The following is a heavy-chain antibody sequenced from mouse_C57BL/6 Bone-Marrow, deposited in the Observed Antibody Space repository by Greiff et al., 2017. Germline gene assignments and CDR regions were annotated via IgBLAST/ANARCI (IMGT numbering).Heavy chain of an antibody. J-gene: IGHJ1*03. V-gene: IGHV1-64*01. CDR3: ARHGYYRGWYFDV. CDR2: IHPNSGST. CDR1: GYTFTSYW. D-gene: IGHD2-3*01. Sequence: QVQLQQPGAELVKPGASVKLSCKASGYTFTSYWMHWVKQRPGQGLEWIGMIHPNSGSTNYNEKFKSKATLTVDKSSSTAYMQIRSLTSWDSAVYYCARHGYYRGWYFDVWGTGTTVTVSS.